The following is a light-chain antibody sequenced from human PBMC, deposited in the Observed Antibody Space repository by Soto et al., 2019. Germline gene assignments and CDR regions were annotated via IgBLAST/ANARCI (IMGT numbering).Light chain of an antibody. CDR2: DAS. CDR3: QQYNSYSA. CDR1: QSISSW. Sequence: DIQMTQSPSTLSASVGDRVTITCRASQSISSWLAWYKQKPGKAPNLLIYDASSLESGVPSRFSGSGSGTEFTLTIRSLQPDDFATYYCQQYNSYSAFGQGTKVDIK. V-gene: IGKV1-5*01. J-gene: IGKJ1*01.